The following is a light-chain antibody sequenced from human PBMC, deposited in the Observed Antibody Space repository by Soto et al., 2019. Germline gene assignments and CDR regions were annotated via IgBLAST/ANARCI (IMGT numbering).Light chain of an antibody. CDR2: DAS. Sequence: EIVLTQSPCTLSLSPGERATLSCRASQSVSSYLAWYQQKPGQAPRLLIXDASNRATGIPARFSGSGSGTDFTLTISSLEPEDFAVYFCQHRAGWPPALTFGGGTKVDIK. J-gene: IGKJ4*01. V-gene: IGKV3-11*01. CDR1: QSVSSY. CDR3: QHRAGWPPALT.